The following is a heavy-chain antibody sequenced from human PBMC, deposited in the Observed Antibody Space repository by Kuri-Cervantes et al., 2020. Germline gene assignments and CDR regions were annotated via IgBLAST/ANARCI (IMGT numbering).Heavy chain of an antibody. CDR2: ISWNSGNI. Sequence: SLKISCAASGFTLDDYAMHWVRQAPGKGLELVSSISWNSGNIHYADSVKGRFTISRDNSKNTLYLQMNSLRAEDTAVYYCVKDRYGGDNRFFDLWGRGTLVTVSS. J-gene: IGHJ2*01. V-gene: IGHV3-9*01. D-gene: IGHD4-23*01. CDR3: VKDRYGGDNRFFDL. CDR1: GFTLDDYA.